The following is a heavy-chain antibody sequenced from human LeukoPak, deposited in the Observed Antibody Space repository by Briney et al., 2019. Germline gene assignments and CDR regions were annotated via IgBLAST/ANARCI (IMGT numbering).Heavy chain of an antibody. D-gene: IGHD2-21*02. CDR3: ARTPTYCGGDCYYFDP. V-gene: IGHV4-30-2*01. J-gene: IGHJ5*02. CDR2: IHHTGST. CDR1: GGSISSSGYS. Sequence: SSETLSLTCTVSGGSISSSGYSWSWIRQPPGKGLEWIGYIHHTGSTYYNPSLKSRVTISVGRSKNQFSLKLSSVTAADTAMYFCARTPTYCGGDCYYFDPWGQGTLVTVSS.